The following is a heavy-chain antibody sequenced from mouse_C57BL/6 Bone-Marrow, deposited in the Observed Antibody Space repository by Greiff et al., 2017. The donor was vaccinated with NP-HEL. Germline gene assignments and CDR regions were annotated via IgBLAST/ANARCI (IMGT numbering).Heavy chain of an antibody. J-gene: IGHJ4*01. Sequence: EVKLEESGGGLVKPGGSLKLSCAASGFTFSSYAMSWVRQTPEKRLEWVATISDGGSYTYYPDNVKGRFTISRDNAKNNLYLQMSHLKSEDTAMYYCARDPTIVRMDYWGQGTSVTVSS. D-gene: IGHD2-5*01. CDR1: GFTFSSYA. CDR3: ARDPTIVRMDY. V-gene: IGHV5-4*01. CDR2: ISDGGSYT.